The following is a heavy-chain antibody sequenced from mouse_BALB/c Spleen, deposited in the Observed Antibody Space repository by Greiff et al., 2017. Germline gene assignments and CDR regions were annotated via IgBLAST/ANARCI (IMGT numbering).Heavy chain of an antibody. Sequence: EVKVVESGGGLVKLGGSLKLSCAASGFTFSSYYMSWVRQTPEKRLELVAAINSNGGSTYYPDTVKGRFTISRDNAKNTLYLQMSSLKSEDTALYYCARHGEGWYFDVWGAGTTVTVSS. J-gene: IGHJ1*01. V-gene: IGHV5-6-2*01. CDR2: INSNGGST. CDR1: GFTFSSYY. CDR3: ARHGEGWYFDV.